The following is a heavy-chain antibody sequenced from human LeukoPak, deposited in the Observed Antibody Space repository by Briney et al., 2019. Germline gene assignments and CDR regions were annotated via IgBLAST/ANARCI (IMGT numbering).Heavy chain of an antibody. Sequence: ASVKVSCKASGYTFTTYYMHWVRQAPGQGLEWMGIINPSGGGTSYAQKFQGRVTMTRDTSTSTVYMELSSLRSEDTAVYYCARHGEVASSYGYYYYYMDVWGKGTTVTVSS. V-gene: IGHV1-46*01. CDR1: GYTFTTYY. D-gene: IGHD5-18*01. CDR3: ARHGEVASSYGYYYYYMDV. J-gene: IGHJ6*03. CDR2: INPSGGGT.